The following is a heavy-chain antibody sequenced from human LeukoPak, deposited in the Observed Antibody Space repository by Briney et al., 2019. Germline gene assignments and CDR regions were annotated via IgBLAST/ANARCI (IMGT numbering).Heavy chain of an antibody. D-gene: IGHD3-9*01. V-gene: IGHV1-2*02. CDR1: GYTFTGYY. CDR3: ARVLGYDILTGYYNWFDP. CDR2: INPNSGGT. Sequence: GASVKVSCKASGYTFTGYYMHWVRQAPGQGLEWMGWINPNSGGTNYAQKFQGRVTMTRDTSISTAYMELSRLRSDDTAVYYCARVLGYDILTGYYNWFDPWGQGTLVTVSS. J-gene: IGHJ5*02.